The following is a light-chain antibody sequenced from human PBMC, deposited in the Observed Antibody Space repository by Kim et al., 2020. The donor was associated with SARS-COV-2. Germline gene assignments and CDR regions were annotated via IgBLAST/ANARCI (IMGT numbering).Light chain of an antibody. V-gene: IGLV6-57*03. CDR1: RGSIDDYY. CDR2: EDD. CDR3: QSYNRDNVI. J-gene: IGLJ2*01. Sequence: GKTVTSSCTRSRGSIDDYYVQWYQQRPGGVPTTVIYEDDQRPSGVSDRFSGSIDNSANSASLTISGLRTEDEDDYYCQSYNRDNVIFGGGTQLTVL.